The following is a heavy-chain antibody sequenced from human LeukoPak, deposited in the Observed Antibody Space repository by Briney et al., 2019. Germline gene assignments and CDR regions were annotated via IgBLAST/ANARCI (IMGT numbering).Heavy chain of an antibody. CDR2: INSDGSGT. D-gene: IGHD3-10*01. Sequence: QPGGSLRLSCAASGFTLSSYWMQWIRQVPGKGLVWVSRINSDGSGTTYADSVKGRFTISRDNAKNTLYLQMNSLRAEDTAVYYCGRDYYGSVDYWGQGALVTVSS. V-gene: IGHV3-74*01. J-gene: IGHJ4*02. CDR3: GRDYYGSVDY. CDR1: GFTLSSYW.